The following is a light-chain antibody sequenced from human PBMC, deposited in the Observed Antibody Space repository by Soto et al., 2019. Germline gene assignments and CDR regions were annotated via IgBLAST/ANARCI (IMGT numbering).Light chain of an antibody. CDR3: AALDDRLSDFV. CDR1: SSNIGSNF. CDR2: SNN. J-gene: IGLJ1*01. V-gene: IGLV1-47*02. Sequence: QSVLTQPPSASGTPGQRVTISCSGSSSNIGSNFVYWYQQVPGTAPKLLIYSNNERPSGVPDRFSGSKSGTSASLAINGLRSEDEADYYCAALDDRLSDFVFGTGTKVTVL.